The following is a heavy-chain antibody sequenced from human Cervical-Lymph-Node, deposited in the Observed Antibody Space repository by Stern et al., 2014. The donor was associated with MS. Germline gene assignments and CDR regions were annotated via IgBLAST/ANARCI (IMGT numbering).Heavy chain of an antibody. V-gene: IGHV3-53*01. D-gene: IGHD1-1*01. Sequence: QLGQSGGGVIQPGGSLRLSFTASGFTVSRDYMTSVRQAPGKGLEWFSLITNVGSTFYTDSVKGRFTISRDDSKNTVYLHMTSLRAEDTAMYYCARDTSSPERSDWWGQGTLVTVSS. CDR2: ITNVGST. CDR3: ARDTSSPERSDW. CDR1: GFTVSRDY. J-gene: IGHJ4*02.